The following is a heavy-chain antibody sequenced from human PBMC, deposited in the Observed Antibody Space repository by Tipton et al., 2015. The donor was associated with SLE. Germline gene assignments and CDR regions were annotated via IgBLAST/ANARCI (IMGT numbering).Heavy chain of an antibody. V-gene: IGHV4-34*01. J-gene: IGHJ6*02. D-gene: IGHD4-23*01. CDR1: RGSFSGYY. CDR2: TTHSGKT. CDR3: ARHGMVNYYYYGMDV. Sequence: TLSLTCAVYRGSFSGYYWSWIRRPPGKGLEWIGETTHSGKTNYNPSLKSRVTISADTSKNQFSLKLTSVTVADTAVYYCARHGMVNYYYYGMDVWGQVTTVTVSS.